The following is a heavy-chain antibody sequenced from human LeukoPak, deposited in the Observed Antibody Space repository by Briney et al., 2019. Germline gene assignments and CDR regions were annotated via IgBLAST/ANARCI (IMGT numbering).Heavy chain of an antibody. Sequence: PGGSLRLSCAASGFTFSRYWMHWVRQGPGKGLVWVSRINGDGSGTGYADSVKGRCTISRDNAKNTLYLQMNSLRAEDTAVYYCAREGVPGGLDYWGQGTLVTVS. V-gene: IGHV3-74*01. CDR2: INGDGSGT. D-gene: IGHD2-8*02. CDR3: AREGVPGGLDY. CDR1: GFTFSRYW. J-gene: IGHJ4*02.